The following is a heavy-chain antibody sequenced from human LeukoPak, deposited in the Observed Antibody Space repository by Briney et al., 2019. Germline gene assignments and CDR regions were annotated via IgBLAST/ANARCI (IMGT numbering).Heavy chain of an antibody. J-gene: IGHJ4*02. CDR3: AITTIFGVVIEGYHFDY. D-gene: IGHD3-3*01. Sequence: SVKVSCKASGYTVTSYGINWVGQAPGQGLEWMGGIIPIFGTANYAQKFQGRVTITADKSTSTAYMELSSLRSEDTAVYYCAITTIFGVVIEGYHFDYWGQGTLVTVSS. V-gene: IGHV1-69*06. CDR1: GYTVTSYG. CDR2: IIPIFGTA.